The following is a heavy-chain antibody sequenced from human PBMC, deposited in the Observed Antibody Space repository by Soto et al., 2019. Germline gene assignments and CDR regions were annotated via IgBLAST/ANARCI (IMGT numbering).Heavy chain of an antibody. D-gene: IGHD3-22*01. J-gene: IGHJ4*02. CDR2: ISYDGSNK. CDR3: AKEASYYYDSSGYYYFDY. Sequence: PGGSLRLSCAASGFTFSSYGMHWVRQAPGKGLEWVAVISYDGSNKYYADSVKGRFTISRDNSKNTLYLQMNSLRAEDTAVYYCAKEASYYYDSSGYYYFDYWGQGTLVTVSS. CDR1: GFTFSSYG. V-gene: IGHV3-30*18.